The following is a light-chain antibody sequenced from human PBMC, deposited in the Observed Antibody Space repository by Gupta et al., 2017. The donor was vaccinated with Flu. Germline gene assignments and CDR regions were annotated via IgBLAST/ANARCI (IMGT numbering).Light chain of an antibody. CDR1: QSVSSY. CDR2: DAS. CDR3: QHRSNWPST. J-gene: IGKJ4*01. Sequence: PATLSWSPGERATLSCRASQSVSSYLAWYQQKPGQAPRLLIYDASNRATGIPARFSGSGSVTEFTLTIISLEPEDFAVYYCQHRSNWPSTFGGGTKVEIK. V-gene: IGKV3-11*01.